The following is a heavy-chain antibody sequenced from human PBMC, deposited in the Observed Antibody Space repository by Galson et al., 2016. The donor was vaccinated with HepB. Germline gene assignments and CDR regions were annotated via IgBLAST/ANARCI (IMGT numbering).Heavy chain of an antibody. CDR3: ARHPYYDSTGYYLSNNWFDP. Sequence: ETLSLTCTVSGGSINSTSSYWGWIRQPPGKGLEWIGSMYYSGNTFYNPSLILRVTVSVDTSKNQFSLKVTSVTAEDTAVYYCARHPYYDSTGYYLSNNWFDPWGQGTLVTVSS. CDR2: MYYSGNT. V-gene: IGHV4-39*01. J-gene: IGHJ5*02. D-gene: IGHD3-22*01. CDR1: GGSINSTSSY.